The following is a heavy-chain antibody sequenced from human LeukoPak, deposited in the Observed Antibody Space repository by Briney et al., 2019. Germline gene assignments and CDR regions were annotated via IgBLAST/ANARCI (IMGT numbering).Heavy chain of an antibody. CDR1: GGTFSSYA. J-gene: IGHJ4*02. D-gene: IGHD4-11*01. Sequence: SVKVSCKASGGTFSSYAISWVRQAPGQGLEWMGGIIPIFGTANYAQKFQGRVTITADESTSTAYMELSSLRSEDTAVYYCASRTTVTTGFDYWGQGTLVTVSS. CDR2: IIPIFGTA. CDR3: ASRTTVTTGFDY. V-gene: IGHV1-69*13.